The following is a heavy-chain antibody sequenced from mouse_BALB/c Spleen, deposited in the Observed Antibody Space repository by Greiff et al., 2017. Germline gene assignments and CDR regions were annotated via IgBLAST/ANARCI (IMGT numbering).Heavy chain of an antibody. CDR1: GFTFSSYG. CDR3: ARMVLRLRALSFDY. J-gene: IGHJ2*01. Sequence: EVQLVESGGGLVQPGGSLKLSCAASGFTFSSYGMSWVRQTPDKRLELVATINSNGGSTYYPDSVKGRFTISRDNAKNTLYLQMSSLKSEDTAMYYCARMVLRLRALSFDYWGQGTTLTVSS. CDR2: INSNGGST. V-gene: IGHV5-6-3*01. D-gene: IGHD1-2*01.